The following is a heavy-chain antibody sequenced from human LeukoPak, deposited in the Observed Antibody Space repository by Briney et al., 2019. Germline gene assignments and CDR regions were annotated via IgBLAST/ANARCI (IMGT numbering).Heavy chain of an antibody. CDR2: INHSGST. CDR1: GGSFSGYY. Sequence: NASETLSLTCAVYGGSFSGYYWSWIRQPPGKGLEWIGEINHSGSTNYNPSLKSRVTISVDTSKNQFSLKLSSVTAADTAVYYCASYYDSSGLDYWGQGTLVTLSS. V-gene: IGHV4-34*01. J-gene: IGHJ4*02. D-gene: IGHD3-22*01. CDR3: ASYYDSSGLDY.